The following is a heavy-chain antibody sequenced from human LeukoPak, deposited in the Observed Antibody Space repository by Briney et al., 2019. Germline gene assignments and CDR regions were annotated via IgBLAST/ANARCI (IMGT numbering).Heavy chain of an antibody. CDR1: GFTFSSYS. V-gene: IGHV3-21*01. Sequence: GGSLRLSCAASGFTFSSYSMNWVRQAPGKGLEWVSSISSSSTYMYYADSVKGRFTISRDNAKNSLFLQMNSLRAEDTAVYYCARGGAARPDFWGQGTLVTVSS. D-gene: IGHD6-6*01. CDR3: ARGGAARPDF. CDR2: ISSSSTYM. J-gene: IGHJ4*02.